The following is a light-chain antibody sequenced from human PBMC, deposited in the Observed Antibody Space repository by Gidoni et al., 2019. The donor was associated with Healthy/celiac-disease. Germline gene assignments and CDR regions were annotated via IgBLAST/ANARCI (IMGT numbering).Light chain of an antibody. CDR2: WAS. V-gene: IGKV4-1*01. J-gene: IGKJ3*01. CDR3: QQYYSTPRT. Sequence: DIVLTQSPDSLAVSLGERATINCKSRQSVLYSSNNKNYLAWYQQKPGQPPKLLIYWASTRESGVPDRFRGSGSGSDFTRTIRSLQDEEVAVYYCQQYYSTPRTFGHGTKVDIK. CDR1: QSVLYSSNNKNY.